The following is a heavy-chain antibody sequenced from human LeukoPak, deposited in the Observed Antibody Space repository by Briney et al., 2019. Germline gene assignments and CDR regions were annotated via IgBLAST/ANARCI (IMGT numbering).Heavy chain of an antibody. Sequence: PGGSLRLSCTASGFTFGDYPMSWFRQAPGKGLEWVSFIRTRSYGETTEYAASVKDRFTISRDDSNGISYLQMNSLKTEDTGVYYCTRAHRISGDAFDIWGQGTQVTVSS. CDR3: TRAHRISGDAFDI. J-gene: IGHJ3*02. V-gene: IGHV3-49*03. CDR2: IRTRSYGETT. CDR1: GFTFGDYP.